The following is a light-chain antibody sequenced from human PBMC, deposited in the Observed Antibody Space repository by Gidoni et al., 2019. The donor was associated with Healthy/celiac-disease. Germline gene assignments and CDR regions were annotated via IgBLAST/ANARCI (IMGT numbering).Light chain of an antibody. CDR2: GAS. Sequence: EIVFTPSPGTLSLSPGESATLSCRASQSVSSSYLAWYQQKPGQAPRLLIYGASSRATGIPDRFSGSGSGTDFTLTISRLEPEDFAVYYCQQYGSSLITFGPGTKVDIK. V-gene: IGKV3-20*01. J-gene: IGKJ3*01. CDR3: QQYGSSLIT. CDR1: QSVSSSY.